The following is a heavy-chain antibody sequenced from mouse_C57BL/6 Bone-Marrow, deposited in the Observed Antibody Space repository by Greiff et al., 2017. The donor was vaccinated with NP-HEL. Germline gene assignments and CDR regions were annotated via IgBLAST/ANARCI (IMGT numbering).Heavy chain of an antibody. CDR2: IDPSDSYT. CDR1: GYTFTSYW. CDR3: ASTYEPPFAY. V-gene: IGHV1-59*01. J-gene: IGHJ3*01. D-gene: IGHD2-3*01. Sequence: QVQLQQPGAELVRPGTSVKLSCKASGYTFTSYWMHWVKQRPGQGLEWIGVIDPSDSYTNYNQKFKGKATLTVDTSSSTAYMQLSSLTSEDSAVYYCASTYEPPFAYWGQGTLVTVSA.